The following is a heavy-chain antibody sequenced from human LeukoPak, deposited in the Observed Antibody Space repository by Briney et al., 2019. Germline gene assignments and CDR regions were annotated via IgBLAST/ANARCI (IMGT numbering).Heavy chain of an antibody. J-gene: IGHJ4*02. CDR1: GYTFTDYY. V-gene: IGHV1-2*02. Sequence: ASVKVSCKTSGYTFTDYYMHWVRQAPGQGLEWMGWINPNSGGTNSAQKFQGRVTMTRDTSISTAYMELTNLRSDDAAVYYCARADSSIWYNDGRFDFWGQGTLVTVSS. D-gene: IGHD6-13*01. CDR3: ARADSSIWYNDGRFDF. CDR2: INPNSGGT.